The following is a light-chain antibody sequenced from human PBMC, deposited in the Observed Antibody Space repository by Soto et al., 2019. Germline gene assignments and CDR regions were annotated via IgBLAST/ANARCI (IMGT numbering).Light chain of an antibody. Sequence: EIVLTQSPGTLSLSPGDRATLSCRASQSVTSNYLAWYQQKPGQAPKLLLYGASRRASGIPDRFSGSGSGTDFTLTISSLEPEDFAVYYCQQYDTSPPLTFGGGTKVDIK. J-gene: IGKJ4*01. V-gene: IGKV3-20*01. CDR1: QSVTSNY. CDR2: GAS. CDR3: QQYDTSPPLT.